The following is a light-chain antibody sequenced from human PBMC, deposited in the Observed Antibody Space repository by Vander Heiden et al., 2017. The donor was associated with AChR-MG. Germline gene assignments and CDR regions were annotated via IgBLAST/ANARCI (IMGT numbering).Light chain of an antibody. CDR2: QDR. V-gene: IGLV3-1*01. CDR1: KLENKY. J-gene: IGLJ2*01. Sequence: SFEVTQPPSVSMSPGQTANITCSGDKLENKYVCWYQQKSGQSPVLVIYQDRKRPSGIPERFSGSNSGNTATLTISGAQAMDEADYHCQAWDSTTHVVFGGGTKLTVL. CDR3: QAWDSTTHVV.